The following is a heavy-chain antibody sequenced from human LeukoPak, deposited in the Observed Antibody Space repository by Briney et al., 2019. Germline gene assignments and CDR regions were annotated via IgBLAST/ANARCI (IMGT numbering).Heavy chain of an antibody. CDR2: INPNSGGT. CDR3: ARDFAGTTVAFDY. CDR1: GYTFTGYY. V-gene: IGHV1-2*02. Sequence: ASVKVSCKVSGYTFTGYYMHWVRQAPGQGLEWMGWINPNSGGTNYAQKFQGGVTMTRDTSISTAYMELSRLRSDDTAVYYCARDFAGTTVAFDYWGQGTLVTVSS. J-gene: IGHJ4*02. D-gene: IGHD1-1*01.